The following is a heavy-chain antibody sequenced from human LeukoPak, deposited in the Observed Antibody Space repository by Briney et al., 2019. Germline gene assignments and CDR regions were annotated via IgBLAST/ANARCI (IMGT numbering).Heavy chain of an antibody. CDR1: GYSISSGYY. CDR3: ARHRGDYLSPTQYYFDL. CDR2: IYHSGRT. Sequence: SETLSLTCTVSGYSISSGYYWGWIRQPPGKGLEWIGSIYHSGRTFYNPSLKSRVTISVDTSKNQFSLKLTSVTAADTAVYYCARHRGDYLSPTQYYFDLWGQGTLVTVSS. D-gene: IGHD2/OR15-2a*01. V-gene: IGHV4-38-2*02. J-gene: IGHJ4*02.